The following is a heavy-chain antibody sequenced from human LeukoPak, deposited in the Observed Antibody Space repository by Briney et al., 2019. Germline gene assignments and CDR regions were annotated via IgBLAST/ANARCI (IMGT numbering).Heavy chain of an antibody. CDR2: INHSGST. D-gene: IGHD3-3*01. CDR3: ARSRFWSGNRFDY. J-gene: IGHJ4*02. Sequence: SETLSLTCAVYGGSFSGYYWSWIRQPPGKGLEWIGEINHSGSTNHNPSLKSRVTISVDTSKNQFSLKLSSVTAADTAVYYCARSRFWSGNRFDYWGQGTLVTVSS. V-gene: IGHV4-34*01. CDR1: GGSFSGYY.